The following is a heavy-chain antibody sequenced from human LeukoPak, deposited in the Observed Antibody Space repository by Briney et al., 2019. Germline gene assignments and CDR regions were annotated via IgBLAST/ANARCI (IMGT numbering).Heavy chain of an antibody. CDR1: GFTFSSYS. V-gene: IGHV3-21*01. D-gene: IGHD6-13*01. Sequence: GGSLRLSCAASGFTFSSYSMNWVRQAPGKGLEWVSSISSSSSYIYYADSVKGRFTISRDNAKNSLYLQMNSLRAEDTAVYYCAKSGIAAAGTYDYWGQGTLATVSS. CDR3: AKSGIAAAGTYDY. CDR2: ISSSSSYI. J-gene: IGHJ4*02.